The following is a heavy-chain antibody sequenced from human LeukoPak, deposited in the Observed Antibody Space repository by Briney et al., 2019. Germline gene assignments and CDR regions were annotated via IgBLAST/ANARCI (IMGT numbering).Heavy chain of an antibody. CDR3: VRGYSFGPYGMDV. Sequence: GGSLRLSCAASGFTFSSYAMHWVRQAPGKGLEYVSAINDSGGSTYYADSVKGRFTISRDNSKNTLYPQMSSLRAEDTAVYFCVRGYSFGPYGMDVGGQGTTVTVS. D-gene: IGHD2-15*01. CDR2: INDSGGST. J-gene: IGHJ6*02. V-gene: IGHV3-64D*09. CDR1: GFTFSSYA.